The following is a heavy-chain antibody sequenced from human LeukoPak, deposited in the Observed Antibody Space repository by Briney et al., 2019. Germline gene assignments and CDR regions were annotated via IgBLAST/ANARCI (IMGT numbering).Heavy chain of an antibody. D-gene: IGHD6-13*01. V-gene: IGHV4-4*07. CDR1: GGSISSYY. Sequence: PSETLSLTCTVSGGSISSYYWSWIRQPGGKGLEWIGRIYTSGSTNYNPSLKSRVTMSVDTSKNQFSLKLSSVTAADTAVYYCARVAAGSSSWYYFDYWGQGTLVTVSS. CDR2: IYTSGST. J-gene: IGHJ4*02. CDR3: ARVAAGSSSWYYFDY.